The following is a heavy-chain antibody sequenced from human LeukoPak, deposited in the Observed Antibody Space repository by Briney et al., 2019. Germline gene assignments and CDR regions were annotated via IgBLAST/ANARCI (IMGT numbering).Heavy chain of an antibody. CDR1: GFTFSSYG. J-gene: IGHJ4*02. V-gene: IGHV3-33*01. D-gene: IGHD6-13*01. CDR3: ARDRYSSMWSVFEY. CDR2: IWYDGSTK. Sequence: PGGSLRLSCAPSGFTFSSYGMHWVRQAPGKGLEWVAVIWYDGSTKVYADSVKGRFTISRDNSRNTLYLQVNSLRAEDTAVYYCARDRYSSMWSVFEYWGQGALVTVSS.